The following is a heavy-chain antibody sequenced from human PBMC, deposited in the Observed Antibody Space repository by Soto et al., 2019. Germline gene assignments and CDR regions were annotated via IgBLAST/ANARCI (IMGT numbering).Heavy chain of an antibody. V-gene: IGHV4-39*01. D-gene: IGHD2-15*01. Sequence: SXTLSLTCTVSGGSISSSSYYWGLIRQPPGKGLEWIGSIYYSGSTYYNPSLKSRVTISVDTSKNQFSLKLSSVTAADTAVYYCARLCSGGSCYSSTLVYWGQGTLVTVSS. J-gene: IGHJ4*02. CDR1: GGSISSSSYY. CDR3: ARLCSGGSCYSSTLVY. CDR2: IYYSGST.